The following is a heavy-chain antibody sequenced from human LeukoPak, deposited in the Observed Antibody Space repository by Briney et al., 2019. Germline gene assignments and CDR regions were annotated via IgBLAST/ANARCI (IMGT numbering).Heavy chain of an antibody. CDR2: IYPGDSDT. J-gene: IGHJ3*02. Sequence: LGESLTISCKGSGYSFTSYWIGWVRQMPGKGLEWMGIIYPGDSDTRYSPSFQGQVTISADKSISTAYLQWSSLKASDTAMYYCARPDYYDSSGYYYVGAFDIWGQGTMVTVSS. V-gene: IGHV5-51*01. D-gene: IGHD3-22*01. CDR3: ARPDYYDSSGYYYVGAFDI. CDR1: GYSFTSYW.